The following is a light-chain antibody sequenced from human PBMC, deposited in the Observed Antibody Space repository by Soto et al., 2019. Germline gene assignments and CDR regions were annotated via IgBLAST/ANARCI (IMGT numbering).Light chain of an antibody. CDR2: DAS. V-gene: IGKV1-33*01. J-gene: IGKJ4*01. CDR1: QGIRND. CDR3: QQYDNLPFT. Sequence: DIQMTQSPSSLSASVGDRVTITCRASQGIRNDLGWYQQRPGKAPKLLIYDASNLETGVPSRFSGSGSGTDFTFTISSLQPEDIATYYCQQYDNLPFTFGGGTKVDIK.